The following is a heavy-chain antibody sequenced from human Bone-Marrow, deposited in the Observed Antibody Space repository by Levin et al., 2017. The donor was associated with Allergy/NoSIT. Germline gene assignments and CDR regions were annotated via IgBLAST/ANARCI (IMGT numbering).Heavy chain of an antibody. J-gene: IGHJ4*02. D-gene: IGHD6-19*01. CDR3: ARRGSPMRRQWLVQGNFDY. Sequence: GESLKISCKASGYTFTGYYMHWVRQAPGQGLEWMGWINPNSGGTNYAQKFQGRVTMTRDTSISTAYMELSRLRSDDTAVYYCARRGSPMRRQWLVQGNFDYWGQGTLVTVSS. CDR1: GYTFTGYY. V-gene: IGHV1-2*02. CDR2: INPNSGGT.